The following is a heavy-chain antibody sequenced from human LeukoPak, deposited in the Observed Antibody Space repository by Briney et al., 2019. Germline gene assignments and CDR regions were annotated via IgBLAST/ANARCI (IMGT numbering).Heavy chain of an antibody. CDR3: ARNSGSYRKIDY. D-gene: IGHD1-26*01. CDR2: INSDGSST. J-gene: IGHJ4*02. V-gene: IGHV3-74*01. Sequence: PVGSLRLSCAASGFTFSSYWMHWVRQAPGKGLVWVSRINSDGSSTSYADSVKGRLTISRDNAKNTLYLQMNSLRAEDTAVYYCARNSGSYRKIDYWGQGTLVTVSS. CDR1: GFTFSSYW.